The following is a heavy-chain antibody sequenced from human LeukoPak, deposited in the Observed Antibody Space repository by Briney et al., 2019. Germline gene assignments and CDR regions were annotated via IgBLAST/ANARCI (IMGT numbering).Heavy chain of an antibody. Sequence: GGSLRLSCVGSGFTLSSYAMSWVRQAPGKGLEWVSAISGSGTRTYYADSVKGPFTISRDNSKNTLYLQMNSLRAEDTAVYYCAKAPTKEEEWLLLNYFDYWGQGTLVTVSS. J-gene: IGHJ4*02. V-gene: IGHV3-23*01. CDR1: GFTLSSYA. CDR3: AKAPTKEEEWLLLNYFDY. D-gene: IGHD3-22*01. CDR2: ISGSGTRT.